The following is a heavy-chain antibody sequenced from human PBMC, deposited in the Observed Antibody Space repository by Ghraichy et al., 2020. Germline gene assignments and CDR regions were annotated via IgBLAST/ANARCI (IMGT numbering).Heavy chain of an antibody. J-gene: IGHJ6*03. CDR2: IYYSGST. Sequence: SETLSLTCTVSGGSISSYYWSWIRQPPGKGLEWIGYIYYSGSTNYNPSLKSRVTTSVDTSKNQFSLKLSSVTAADTAVYYCARVAGKYYYYMDVWGKGTTVTVSS. D-gene: IGHD6-19*01. CDR1: GGSISSYY. V-gene: IGHV4-59*01. CDR3: ARVAGKYYYYMDV.